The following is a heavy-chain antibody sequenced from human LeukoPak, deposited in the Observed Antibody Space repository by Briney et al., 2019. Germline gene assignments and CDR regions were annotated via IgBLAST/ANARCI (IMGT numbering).Heavy chain of an antibody. D-gene: IGHD3-10*01. CDR3: ARAVSYYPEHNWFDP. CDR1: GFTFSSYG. J-gene: IGHJ5*02. V-gene: IGHV3-30*02. Sequence: GGSLRLSCAASGFTFSSYGMHWVRQAPGKGLEWVAFIRYDGSNKYYTDSVKGRFSISRDNSKNTLYLQMNSLRAEDTAVYYCARAVSYYPEHNWFDPWGQGTLVTVSS. CDR2: IRYDGSNK.